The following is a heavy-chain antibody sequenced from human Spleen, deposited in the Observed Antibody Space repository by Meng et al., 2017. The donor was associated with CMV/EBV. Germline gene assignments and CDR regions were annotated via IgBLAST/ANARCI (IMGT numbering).Heavy chain of an antibody. J-gene: IGHJ4*02. V-gene: IGHV1-18*01. CDR3: AGGRDGYSYYFDY. D-gene: IGHD5-24*01. CDR2: ISGYNGNT. Sequence: CTASRYSFSRYGISWVRQDPGQGLEWMGWISGYNGNTGYAQKLEGRVNMTTDTSTSIAYIELRSLRSDDTAVYYCAGGRDGYSYYFDYWGQGTLVTVSS. CDR1: RYSFSRYG.